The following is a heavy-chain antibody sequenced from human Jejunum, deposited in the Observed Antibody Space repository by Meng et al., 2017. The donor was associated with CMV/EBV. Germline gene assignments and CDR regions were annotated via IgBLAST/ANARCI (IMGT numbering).Heavy chain of an antibody. D-gene: IGHD7-27*01. CDR3: ASPLGILGIVDL. V-gene: IGHV4-39*01. CDR2: IYYSGST. J-gene: IGHJ2*01. CDR1: GGSISSSSSY. Sequence: LQRQEQGPGLVKPSATLSLACTASGGSISSSSSYWGWIRQPPGKGLEWIGSIYYSGSTYYNPSLKSRVTISVDTSKNQFSLKLSSVTAADTAVYYCASPLGILGIVDLWGRGTLVTAPQ.